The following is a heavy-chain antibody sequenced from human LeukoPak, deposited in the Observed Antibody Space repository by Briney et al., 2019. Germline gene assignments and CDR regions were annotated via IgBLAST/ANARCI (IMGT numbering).Heavy chain of an antibody. V-gene: IGHV4-30-4*07. CDR2: IYHSGTT. J-gene: IGHJ5*02. D-gene: IGHD3-10*01. CDR1: GVAISRGGYA. Sequence: SETLSLTCAVSGVAISRGGYAWNWIRQPPGKGLEWIAYIYHSGTTYYNPSLKSRATISVDTSKNQFSLKLSSVTAADTAVYYCARLVLWFGELSWFGPWGQGTLVTVSS. CDR3: ARLVLWFGELSWFGP.